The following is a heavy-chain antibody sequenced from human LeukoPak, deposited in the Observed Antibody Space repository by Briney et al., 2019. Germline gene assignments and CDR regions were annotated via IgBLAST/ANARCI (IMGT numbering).Heavy chain of an antibody. J-gene: IGHJ5*02. CDR1: GYSFTSYW. CDR2: IDPSDSYT. V-gene: IGHV5-10-1*01. Sequence: LGESLKISCKGSGYSFTSYWISWVRQMPGKGLEWMGRIDPSDSYTNYSPSFQGHVPIPADKSISTAYLQWSSLKASDTAMYYCARHRGQQLVLSWFDPWGQGTLVTVSS. CDR3: ARHRGQQLVLSWFDP. D-gene: IGHD6-13*01.